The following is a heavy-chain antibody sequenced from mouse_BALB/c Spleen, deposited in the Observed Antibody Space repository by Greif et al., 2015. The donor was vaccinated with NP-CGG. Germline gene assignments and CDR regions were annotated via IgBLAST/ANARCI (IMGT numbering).Heavy chain of an antibody. D-gene: IGHD1-1*01. J-gene: IGHJ2*01. CDR3: ARYYYGSSYYFDY. V-gene: IGHV3-8*02. CDR2: ISYSGST. Sequence: EVQLQQSGPSLVKPSQTLSLTCSVTGDSITSGYWNWIRKFPGNKLEYMGYISYSGSTYYNPSPKSRISITRDTSKNQYYLQLNSVTTEDTATYYCARYYYGSSYYFDYWGQGTTLTVSS. CDR1: GDSITSGY.